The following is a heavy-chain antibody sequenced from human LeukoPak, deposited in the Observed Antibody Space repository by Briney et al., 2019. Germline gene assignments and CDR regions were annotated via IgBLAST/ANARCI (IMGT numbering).Heavy chain of an antibody. D-gene: IGHD6-19*01. J-gene: IGHJ6*02. V-gene: IGHV3-30-3*01. CDR2: ISYDGSNK. CDR1: GFTFSSYA. CDR3: ARVRNSGWGYHYGMDV. Sequence: GGSLRLSCSASGFTFSSYAMHWVRQAPGKGLEWVAIISYDGSNKYHADSVKGRFTISKDNSKNTLYLQMNSLRAEDTAVYYCARVRNSGWGYHYGMDVWGQGTTVTVSS.